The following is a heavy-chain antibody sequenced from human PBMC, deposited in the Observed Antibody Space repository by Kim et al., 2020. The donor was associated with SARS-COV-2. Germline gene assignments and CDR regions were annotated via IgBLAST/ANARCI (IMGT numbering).Heavy chain of an antibody. Sequence: ADSVQGRLTISRDNSKNTLYLQLNSLRVEDSAVYYCAKDLGYYGMDVWGQGTTVTVSS. V-gene: IGHV3-23*01. CDR3: AKDLGYYGMDV. J-gene: IGHJ6*02.